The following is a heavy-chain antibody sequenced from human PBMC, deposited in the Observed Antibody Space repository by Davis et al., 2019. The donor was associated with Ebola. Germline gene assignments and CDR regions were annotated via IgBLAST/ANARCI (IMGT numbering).Heavy chain of an antibody. CDR3: ASGGITMVQGEPRYGMDV. CDR1: GGTFSSYA. J-gene: IGHJ6*02. Sequence: AASVKVSCKASGGTFSSYAISWVRQAPGRGLEWMGGIIPIFGTANYAQKFQGRVTITADKSTSTAYMELSSLRSEDTAVYYCASGGITMVQGEPRYGMDVWGQGTTVTVSS. CDR2: IIPIFGTA. V-gene: IGHV1-69*06. D-gene: IGHD3-10*01.